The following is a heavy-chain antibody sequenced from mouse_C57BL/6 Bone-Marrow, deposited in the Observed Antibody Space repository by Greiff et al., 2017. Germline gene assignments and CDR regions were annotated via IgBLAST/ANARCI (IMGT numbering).Heavy chain of an antibody. CDR1: GYTFTSYW. CDR3: ARRPYDYGSGLAY. J-gene: IGHJ3*01. Sequence: VQLQQPGAELVRPGTSVKLSCKASGYTFTSYWMHWVKQRPGQGLAWIGVIDPSDSYTNYNQNFKGKATLTVDTSSSTAYMQLSSLTSEDSAVSDWARRPYDYGSGLAYWGQGTLVTVSA. D-gene: IGHD2-4*01. V-gene: IGHV1-59*01. CDR2: IDPSDSYT.